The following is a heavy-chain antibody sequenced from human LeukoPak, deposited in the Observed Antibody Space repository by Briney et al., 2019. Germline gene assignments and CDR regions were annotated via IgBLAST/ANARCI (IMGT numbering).Heavy chain of an antibody. CDR1: GFTFSTYG. J-gene: IGHJ4*02. V-gene: IGHV3-30*02. CDR3: AKDRGYSYAYFDF. CDR2: IRYDGSNK. D-gene: IGHD5-18*01. Sequence: PGGSLRLSCAASGFTFSTYGMHWVRRAPGKGLEWVAFIRYDGSNKYYADSVKGRFTISRDNSKNTLYLQMNSLRAEDTAVYYCAKDRGYSYAYFDFRGQGTLVTVSS.